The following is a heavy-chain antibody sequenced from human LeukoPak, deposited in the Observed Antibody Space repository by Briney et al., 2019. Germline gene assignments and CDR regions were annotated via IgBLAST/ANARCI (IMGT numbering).Heavy chain of an antibody. CDR2: IYSGGST. CDR3: ARDGAVGAHAGN. CDR1: GFTVSSNY. Sequence: GGSLRLSCAATGFTVSSNYMSWVRQAPGKGLEWVSVIYSGGSTYYADSVKGRFTISRDNSKNTLYLQMNSLRAEDTAVYYCARDGAVGAHAGNWGQGTLVTVSS. J-gene: IGHJ4*02. V-gene: IGHV3-66*01. D-gene: IGHD1-26*01.